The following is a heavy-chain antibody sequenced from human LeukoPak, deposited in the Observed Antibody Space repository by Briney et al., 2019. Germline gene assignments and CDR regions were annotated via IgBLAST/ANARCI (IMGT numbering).Heavy chain of an antibody. CDR2: INHSGST. CDR3: LRGRGILPRDYGY. CDR1: DGSFSGYY. J-gene: IGHJ4*02. Sequence: PSETLSLTCAVYDGSFSGYYWSWIRQPPGKGLEWIGEINHSGSTNYNPSLKSRVTISLSTSNNQFSLKQISVTTADAAVYYCLRGRGILPRDYGYWGQGTLVTVSS. V-gene: IGHV4-34*01. D-gene: IGHD3-9*01.